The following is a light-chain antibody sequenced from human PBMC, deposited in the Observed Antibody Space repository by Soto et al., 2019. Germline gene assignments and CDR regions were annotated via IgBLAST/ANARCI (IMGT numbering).Light chain of an antibody. Sequence: QYALTQPASVSGSPGQSITISCTASISHIGSSNLVSWYQHHSGKAPKLIIYEGNKRPSGVSNRFSGSKSGKTASLTISGLQAEDEGTYYCCSYAGSSPLYVFGTGTKVTVL. CDR2: EGN. J-gene: IGLJ1*01. CDR3: CSYAGSSPLYV. CDR1: ISHIGSSNL. V-gene: IGLV2-23*01.